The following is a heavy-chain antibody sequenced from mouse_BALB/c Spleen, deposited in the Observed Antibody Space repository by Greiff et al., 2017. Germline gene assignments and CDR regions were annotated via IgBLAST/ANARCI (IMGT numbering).Heavy chain of an antibody. Sequence: QVQLKESGPELVKPGASVKISCKASGYTFTDYYINWVKQKPGQGLEWIGWSYPGSGNTKYNEKFKGKATLTVDTSSSPAYMQLSSLTSEDTAVYFCARRGYDGFDYWGQGTTLTVSS. J-gene: IGHJ2*01. V-gene: IGHV1-84*02. CDR2: SYPGSGNT. CDR1: GYTFTDYY. D-gene: IGHD2-2*01. CDR3: ARRGYDGFDY.